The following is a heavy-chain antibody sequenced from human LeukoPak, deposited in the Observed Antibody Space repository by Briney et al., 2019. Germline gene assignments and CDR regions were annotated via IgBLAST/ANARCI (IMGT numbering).Heavy chain of an antibody. Sequence: SETLSLTCTVSGGSISSYYWSWIRQPPGKALEWMGYIYYSGGTNYNPSLKSRVTILIDTSKNQFSLKVSSVTAADTAVYFCARGRESGGYYPFDYWGQGTLVTVSS. D-gene: IGHD3-22*01. CDR3: ARGRESGGYYPFDY. J-gene: IGHJ4*02. CDR1: GGSISSYY. V-gene: IGHV4-59*01. CDR2: IYYSGGT.